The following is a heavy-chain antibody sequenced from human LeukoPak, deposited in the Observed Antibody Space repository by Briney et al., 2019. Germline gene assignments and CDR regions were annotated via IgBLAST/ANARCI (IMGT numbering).Heavy chain of an antibody. J-gene: IGHJ4*02. D-gene: IGHD3-10*01. CDR3: ARIVGELEMSFDY. Sequence: GGSLRLSCAASGFTVSSNYMSCVRQAPGKGLEWVSVIYSGGRTYYADSVKGRFTISRDNSKNTLYLQMNSLRVEDTAVYFCARIVGELEMSFDYWGQGTLVTVSS. V-gene: IGHV3-66*01. CDR1: GFTVSSNY. CDR2: IYSGGRT.